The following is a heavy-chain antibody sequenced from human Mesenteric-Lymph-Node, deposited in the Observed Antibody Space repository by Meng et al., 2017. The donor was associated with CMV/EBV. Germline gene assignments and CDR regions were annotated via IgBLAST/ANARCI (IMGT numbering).Heavy chain of an antibody. V-gene: IGHV1-3*01. CDR1: GYTFSHYA. D-gene: IGHD3-22*01. Sequence: SGYTFSHYAVHWVRQAPGQRLEWMGWIDAGGDNTKYSQKFQGRVTISRDTSASTAYMELSSLRSEDTAVYYCARVPVSSGYYYFDYWGQGTLGTVSS. CDR3: ARVPVSSGYYYFDY. CDR2: IDAGGDNT. J-gene: IGHJ4*02.